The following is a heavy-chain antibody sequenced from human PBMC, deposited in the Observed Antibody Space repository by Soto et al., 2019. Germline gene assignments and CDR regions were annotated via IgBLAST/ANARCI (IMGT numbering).Heavy chain of an antibody. CDR3: ARDQGSSSWPYYYYGMDV. CDR1: GFTFSSYG. Sequence: XASLILSCAASGFTFSSYGMHWVRQAAGKGLEWVAVIWYDGSNKYYADSVKGRFTISRDNSKNTLYLQMNSLRAEDTAVYYCARDQGSSSWPYYYYGMDVWGQGTTVTVSS. V-gene: IGHV3-33*01. D-gene: IGHD6-13*01. CDR2: IWYDGSNK. J-gene: IGHJ6*02.